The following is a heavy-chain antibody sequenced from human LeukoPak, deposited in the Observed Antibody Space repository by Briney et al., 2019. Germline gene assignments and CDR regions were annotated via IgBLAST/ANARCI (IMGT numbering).Heavy chain of an antibody. V-gene: IGHV3-7*01. D-gene: IGHD7-27*01. CDR3: ATYQHWVAGDV. CDR2: IKKDGSVK. Sequence: GGSLRLSCVASGFSFSDSWMSWVRQARGKGLEWVADIKKDGSVKEYVDSVKGRFTISRDNAKKSLYLQMDSLRVEDTAVYYCATYQHWVAGDVWGQGTTVSVSS. CDR1: GFSFSDSW. J-gene: IGHJ6*02.